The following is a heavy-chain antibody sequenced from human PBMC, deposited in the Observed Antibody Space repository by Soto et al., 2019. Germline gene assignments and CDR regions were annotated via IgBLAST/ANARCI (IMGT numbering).Heavy chain of an antibody. CDR1: GFSFFSYA. CDR3: AKIEMGWFAH. CDR2: ISGSGGHT. Sequence: HPGGSLRLSCTGSGFSFFSYAMSWVRQAPGKGLEWVSTISGSGGHTYYADSVKGRFVVSRDSDKNTVYLHMSSLTGEDTAVYSCAKIEMGWFAHWGQGTQVTVSS. D-gene: IGHD2-8*01. V-gene: IGHV3-23*01. J-gene: IGHJ5*02.